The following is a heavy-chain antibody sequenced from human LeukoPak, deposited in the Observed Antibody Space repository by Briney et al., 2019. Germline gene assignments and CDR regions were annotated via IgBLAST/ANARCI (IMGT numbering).Heavy chain of an antibody. CDR1: GGTFSSYA. V-gene: IGHV1-69*05. J-gene: IGHJ5*02. CDR3: ARAYCGGDCYYDNWFDP. Sequence: SVKVSCKASGGTFSSYAISWVRQAPGQGLEWMGGIIPIFGTANYAQKFQGRVTTTTDESTSTAYMELSSLRSEDTAVYYCARAYCGGDCYYDNWFDPWGQGTLVTVSS. CDR2: IIPIFGTA. D-gene: IGHD2-21*02.